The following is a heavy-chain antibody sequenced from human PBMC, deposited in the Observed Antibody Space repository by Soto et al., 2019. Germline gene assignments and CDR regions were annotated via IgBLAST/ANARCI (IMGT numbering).Heavy chain of an antibody. J-gene: IGHJ4*02. CDR1: GFTFDSYA. Sequence: EVQLLQSGGGLVQPGGSLRLSCAASGFTFDSYAMTWVRQAPGKGLEWVSTISGSGVKTDYADSVKGRFTVSRDNSKTTVYLQMNSLRAEDTAVYYCARESEDLTSNFDYWGQGTLVTVSS. V-gene: IGHV3-23*01. CDR3: ARESEDLTSNFDY. CDR2: ISGSGVKT.